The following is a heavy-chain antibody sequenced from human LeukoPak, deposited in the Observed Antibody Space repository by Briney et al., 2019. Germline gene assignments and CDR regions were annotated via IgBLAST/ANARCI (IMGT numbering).Heavy chain of an antibody. Sequence: GGSLRLSCEVSGFIFSNYGMHWVRQAPGKGLGWVALIWYDGRTKFHADSVRGRFTISRDNSANTLYLQMSSLRVEDTAVHYCAREWGRIAVAGGPGYWGQGALVTVSS. V-gene: IGHV3-33*01. D-gene: IGHD6-19*01. CDR2: IWYDGRTK. J-gene: IGHJ4*02. CDR3: AREWGRIAVAGGPGY. CDR1: GFIFSNYG.